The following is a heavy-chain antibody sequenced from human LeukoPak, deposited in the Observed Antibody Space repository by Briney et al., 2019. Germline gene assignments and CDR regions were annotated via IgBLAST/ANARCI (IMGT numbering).Heavy chain of an antibody. Sequence: SGGSLRLSCAASRFSLSSNWIHWVRQAPGKELEWVSLIRSDGTSTSYADSVKGRFTISRDNAKNTLYLQMNSLRAEDTAVYYCARDRGLATPFDYWGQGTLVTVSS. CDR3: ARDRGLATPFDY. D-gene: IGHD3-10*01. CDR1: RFSLSSNW. J-gene: IGHJ4*02. V-gene: IGHV3-74*01. CDR2: IRSDGTST.